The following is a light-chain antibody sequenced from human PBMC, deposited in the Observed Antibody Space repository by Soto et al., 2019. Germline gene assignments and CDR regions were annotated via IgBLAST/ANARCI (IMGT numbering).Light chain of an antibody. CDR1: QNIRHN. J-gene: IGKJ3*01. CDR3: QQYSNWPFS. CDR2: AAS. Sequence: EIVMTQSPPTLSVSSGERATLSCRASQNIRHNLAWYQQRPGQAPRFLIYAASTRTAGIPGRFSGSGSGTEFTLTINSLQSEDFAVYYCQQYSNWPFSFGPGTRVDLK. V-gene: IGKV3-15*01.